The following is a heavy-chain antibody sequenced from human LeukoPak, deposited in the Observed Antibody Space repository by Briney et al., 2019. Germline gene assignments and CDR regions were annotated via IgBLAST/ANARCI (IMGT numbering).Heavy chain of an antibody. CDR3: ARALTYYDFWSGYSADYFDY. CDR1: GGSISSSSYY. CDR2: IYYSGST. D-gene: IGHD3-3*01. V-gene: IGHV4-39*07. Sequence: SETLSLTCTVSGGSISSSSYYWGWIRQPPGKGLEWIGSIYYSGSTYYNPSLKSRVTISVDTSKNQFSLKLSSVTAADMAVYYCARALTYYDFWSGYSADYFDYWGQGTLVTVSS. J-gene: IGHJ4*02.